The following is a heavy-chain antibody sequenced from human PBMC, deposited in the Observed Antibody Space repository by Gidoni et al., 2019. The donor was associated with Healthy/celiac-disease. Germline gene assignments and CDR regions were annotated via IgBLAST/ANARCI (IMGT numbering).Heavy chain of an antibody. CDR2: INHSGST. CDR1: GGSFSGYY. D-gene: IGHD4-17*01. CDR3: ARGRATVPKGGAFDI. Sequence: QVQLQQWGAGLLKPSETLSLTCAVYGGSFSGYYWRWIRQPPGKGLEWIGEINHSGSTNYNPSLKSRVTISVDTSKNQFSLKLSSVTAADTAVYYCARGRATVPKGGAFDIWGQGTMVTVSS. V-gene: IGHV4-34*01. J-gene: IGHJ3*02.